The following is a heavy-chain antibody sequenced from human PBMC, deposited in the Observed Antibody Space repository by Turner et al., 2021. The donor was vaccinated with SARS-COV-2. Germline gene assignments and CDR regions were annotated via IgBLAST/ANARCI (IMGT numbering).Heavy chain of an antibody. D-gene: IGHD3-22*01. V-gene: IGHV3-30*18. J-gene: IGHJ4*02. Sequence: QVQLVESGGGVVQPGRSLRLPCAASGLSFSSYGMHWVRQAPGKGLEWVAVISYGGSNKYYADSVKGRFTISRDNSKNTLYLQMNSLRAEDTAVYYCAKFPAYYYDSSGYYDGDYWGQGTLVTVSS. CDR2: ISYGGSNK. CDR3: AKFPAYYYDSSGYYDGDY. CDR1: GLSFSSYG.